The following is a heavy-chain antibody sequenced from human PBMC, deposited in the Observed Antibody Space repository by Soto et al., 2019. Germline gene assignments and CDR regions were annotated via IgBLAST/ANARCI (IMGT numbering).Heavy chain of an antibody. J-gene: IGHJ5*02. CDR1: GFTFRNHG. CDR2: IWYDGSEK. D-gene: IGHD2-2*01. V-gene: IGHV3-33*01. CDR3: ARDLGWPAARFDP. Sequence: QVQLVESGGGEVQPGRSLRLSCAASGFTFRNHGMHWVRLAPGKGLEWVAVIWYDGSEKYYADSVKGRFTISRDNSKNTSYLQMSSLRGEDTAVYYCARDLGWPAARFDPWGQGTLVTVSS.